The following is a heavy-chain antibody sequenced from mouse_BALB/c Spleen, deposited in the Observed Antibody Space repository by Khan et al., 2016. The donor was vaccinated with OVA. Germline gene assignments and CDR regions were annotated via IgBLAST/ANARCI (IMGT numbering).Heavy chain of an antibody. CDR1: GFSLTGYG. CDR2: IWGDGST. CDR3: DWAKYGGDREAMDY. J-gene: IGHJ4*01. D-gene: IGHD1-1*01. V-gene: IGHV2-6-7*01. Sequence: QVQLQQSGPGLVAPSQSLSITCTVSGFSLTGYGVNWVRQPPGKGLEWLGMIWGDGSTDYYSALKSRLSISKDNSNSQVFLKMNSLQTEDTAESSGDWAKYGGDREAMDYWGQGTSVTVSS.